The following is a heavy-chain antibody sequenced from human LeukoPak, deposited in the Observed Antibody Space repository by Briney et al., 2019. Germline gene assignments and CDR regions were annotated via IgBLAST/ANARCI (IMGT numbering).Heavy chain of an antibody. CDR2: ISAYNGNT. J-gene: IGHJ6*02. D-gene: IGHD6-19*01. Sequence: ASVKVSCKASGYTFTSYGISWVRQAPGQGLEWMGWISAYNGNTNYAQKLQGRVTMTTDTSTSTAYMELRSLRSDDTAVYYCAQTTASSGWMSHYYGMDVWGQGTTVTVSS. V-gene: IGHV1-18*04. CDR3: AQTTASSGWMSHYYGMDV. CDR1: GYTFTSYG.